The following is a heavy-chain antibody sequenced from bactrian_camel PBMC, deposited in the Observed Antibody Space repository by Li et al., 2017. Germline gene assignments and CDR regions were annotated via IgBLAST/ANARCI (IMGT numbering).Heavy chain of an antibody. Sequence: QVQLVESGGGLVQPGGSLRLSCATSVFSSSYYCMGWFRQAPGKEREGVAGLYTDGGSTYYADSVKGRFTISQDKANDTLYLRMNSLKPEDTAIYYCAAGRQCGGSWCLAGLRLPYWGKGTQVTVS. J-gene: IGHJ7*01. V-gene: IGHV3S1*01. CDR1: VFSSSYYC. CDR2: LYTDGGST. D-gene: IGHD6*01.